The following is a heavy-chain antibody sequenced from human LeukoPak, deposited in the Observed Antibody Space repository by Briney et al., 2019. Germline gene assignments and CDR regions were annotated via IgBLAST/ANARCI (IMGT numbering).Heavy chain of an antibody. V-gene: IGHV3-23*01. CDR3: AKDREVVATSADFDY. CDR1: GFTFSSYA. J-gene: IGHJ4*02. D-gene: IGHD5-12*01. CDR2: ISGSGGST. Sequence: GGSLRLSCAASGFTFSSYAMSWVRQAPGKGLEWVSAISGSGGSTYYADSVKGRFTISRDNSKSTLYLQMNSLRAEDTAVYYCAKDREVVATSADFDYWGQGTLVTVSS.